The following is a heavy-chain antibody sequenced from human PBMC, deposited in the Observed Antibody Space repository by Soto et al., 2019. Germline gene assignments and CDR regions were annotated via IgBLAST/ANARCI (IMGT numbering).Heavy chain of an antibody. Sequence: GGSLRLSCAVSGFTFSNYGMHWVRQAPGKGLEWVAMMSYDGSDEYYADSVKGRFTISRDNSKNTLYLQMNSLRTDDTAVYYCAGGVYYYVYWGQGTQVTV. CDR1: GFTFSNYG. V-gene: IGHV3-30*03. CDR3: AGGVYYYVY. J-gene: IGHJ4*02. CDR2: MSYDGSDE. D-gene: IGHD3-22*01.